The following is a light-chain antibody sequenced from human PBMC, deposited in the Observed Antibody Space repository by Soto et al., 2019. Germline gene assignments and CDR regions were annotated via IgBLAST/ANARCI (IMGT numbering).Light chain of an antibody. J-gene: IGLJ1*01. V-gene: IGLV1-47*01. CDR2: RNN. CDR3: AAWDDSLSVPYV. Sequence: QSVLTQPPSASGTPGQRVTISCSGSSSNIGSNYVYCYQQLPVTAPKLLIYRNNQRPSGVPDRFSGSKSGTSASLAISGLRSEDEADYYCAAWDDSLSVPYVFGTGTKVTVL. CDR1: SSNIGSNY.